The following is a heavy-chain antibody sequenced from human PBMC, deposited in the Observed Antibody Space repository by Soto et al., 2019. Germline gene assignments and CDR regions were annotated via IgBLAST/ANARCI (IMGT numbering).Heavy chain of an antibody. V-gene: IGHV3-48*01. CDR2: IGSRSTTI. Sequence: EVQLVESGEGLVQPGGSLRLSCAAFGFTFSSYAMNWVRQAPGKGLEWISYIGSRSTTIYYADSVKGRFTISRDNAKNSLYLQMNSLRAEDTAIYYCARGGSGYDYFDYWGQGTLVTVSS. J-gene: IGHJ4*02. CDR3: ARGGSGYDYFDY. D-gene: IGHD5-12*01. CDR1: GFTFSSYA.